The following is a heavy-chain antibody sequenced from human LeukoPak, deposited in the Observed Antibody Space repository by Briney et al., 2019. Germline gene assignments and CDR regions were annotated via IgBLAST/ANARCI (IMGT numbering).Heavy chain of an antibody. D-gene: IGHD2-2*01. Sequence: PSETLSLTCAVYGGSFSCYYWSWIRQPPGKGLEWIGEINHSGSTNYNPSLKSRVTISVDTSKNQFSLKLSSVTAADTAVYYCARGPRTPSYYMDVWGKGTTVTVSS. V-gene: IGHV4-34*01. J-gene: IGHJ6*03. CDR3: ARGPRTPSYYMDV. CDR2: INHSGST. CDR1: GGSFSCYY.